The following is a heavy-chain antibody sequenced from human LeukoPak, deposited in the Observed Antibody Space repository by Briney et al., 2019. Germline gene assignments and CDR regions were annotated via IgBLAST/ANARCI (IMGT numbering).Heavy chain of an antibody. D-gene: IGHD3-10*01. V-gene: IGHV3-9*01. Sequence: GGSLRLSCAASGFTFDDYGMHWVRQAPGKGLEWVSGISWNSGSVGYADSVKGRFTISRDNAKNSLYLQMNSLRAEDTAVYYCARDQGHYYGSGSYYYFDYWGQGTLVTVSS. CDR1: GFTFDDYG. J-gene: IGHJ4*02. CDR2: ISWNSGSV. CDR3: ARDQGHYYGSGSYYYFDY.